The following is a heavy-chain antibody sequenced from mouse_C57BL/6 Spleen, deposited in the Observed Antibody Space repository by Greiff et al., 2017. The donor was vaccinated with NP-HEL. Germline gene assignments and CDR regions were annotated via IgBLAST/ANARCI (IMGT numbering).Heavy chain of an antibody. D-gene: IGHD1-2*01. CDR2: IWSDGST. Sequence: VQLVESGPGLVAPSQSLSITCTVSGFSLTSYGVHWVRQPPGKGLEWLVVIWSDGSTTYNSALKSRLSISKDNSKSQVFLKMNSLQTDDTAMYYCARHPITTAHYAMDYWGQGTSVTVSS. V-gene: IGHV2-6-1*01. CDR1: GFSLTSYG. CDR3: ARHPITTAHYAMDY. J-gene: IGHJ4*01.